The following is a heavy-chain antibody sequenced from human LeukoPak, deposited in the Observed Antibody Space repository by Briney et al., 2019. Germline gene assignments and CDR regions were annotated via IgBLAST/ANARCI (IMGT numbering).Heavy chain of an antibody. CDR3: ARAPSEVGGYYPEDFRH. CDR2: FLSDGEA. CDR1: GITFSRYW. J-gene: IGHJ1*01. Sequence: EGLLRLSCESAGITFSRYWMRWVRQAPEKGVGWVSRFLSDGEANYAASVKGRFTVSRDNAKSTVCLQMNSLRADDTGVYYCARAPSEVGGYYPEDFRHWCQGALVTVSS. V-gene: IGHV3-74*01. D-gene: IGHD3-22*01.